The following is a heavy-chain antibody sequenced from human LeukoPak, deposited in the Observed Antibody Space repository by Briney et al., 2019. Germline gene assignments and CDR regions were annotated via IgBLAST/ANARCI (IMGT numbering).Heavy chain of an antibody. CDR2: IYYSGST. D-gene: IGHD6-19*01. V-gene: IGHV4-31*03. CDR1: GGSISSGGYY. Sequence: SETLSLTCTVSGGSISSGGYYWSWIRQHPGKGLEWIGYIYYSGSTYYNPSLKSRVTISVDTSKNQFSLKLSSVTAADTAVYYCAREQSSGPVNWGQGTLVTVSS. CDR3: AREQSSGPVN. J-gene: IGHJ4*02.